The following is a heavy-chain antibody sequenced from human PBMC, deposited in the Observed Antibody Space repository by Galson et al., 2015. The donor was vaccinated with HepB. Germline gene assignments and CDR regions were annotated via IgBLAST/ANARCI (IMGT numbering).Heavy chain of an antibody. CDR2: IYIGGNT. J-gene: IGHJ3*02. D-gene: IGHD1-1*01. CDR1: GFTVSSNY. V-gene: IGHV3-66*01. CDR3: ARELNWAYDI. Sequence: SLRLSCAASGFTVSSNYMSWVRRAPGKGLEWASDIYIGGNTYYGNFVEGRFTISRDNSRNTLSLQMNSLRVEDTAVYYCARELNWAYDIWGQGTMVTVSS.